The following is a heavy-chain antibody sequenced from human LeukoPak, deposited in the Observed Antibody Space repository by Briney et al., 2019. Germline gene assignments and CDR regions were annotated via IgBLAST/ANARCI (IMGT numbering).Heavy chain of an antibody. CDR2: IKSTTDGGTT. D-gene: IGHD3-10*01. CDR1: GFTFRNAS. J-gene: IGHJ4*02. CDR3: TTIWFGELTLDY. V-gene: IGHV3-15*01. Sequence: GGSLRLSCAASGFTFRNASMSWVRQSPGKGLEWVGRIKSTTDGGTTDYAAPVKGRFTISRDDSKNTLYLQMNSLKTEDTALYYCTTIWFGELTLDYWGQGTLATVSS.